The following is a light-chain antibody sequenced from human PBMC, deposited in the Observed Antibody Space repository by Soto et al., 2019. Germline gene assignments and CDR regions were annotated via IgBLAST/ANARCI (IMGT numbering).Light chain of an antibody. V-gene: IGLV2-23*02. Sequence: QSALTQPASVSGSPGQSITISCIGTSSDVGNYELVSWYQQLPGKAPKLIIYEVTKRPSGVPNRFSGSKSGNTASLTISGILAEDEAEYHCCSFAGGSTYVVFGGGTKLTVL. CDR3: CSFAGGSTYVV. CDR1: SSDVGNYEL. CDR2: EVT. J-gene: IGLJ2*01.